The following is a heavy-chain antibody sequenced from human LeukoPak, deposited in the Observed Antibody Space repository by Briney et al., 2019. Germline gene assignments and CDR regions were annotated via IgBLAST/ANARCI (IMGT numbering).Heavy chain of an antibody. Sequence: GGSLRLSCAASGFTFSSYWMSWVRQAPGKGLEWVANIKQDGREEYYVDSVKGRFTISRDNAENSLYLQMNSLRAEDTAVYYCARGEYHLPFDIWGQGTMVTVSS. V-gene: IGHV3-7*04. CDR2: IKQDGREE. CDR3: ARGEYHLPFDI. J-gene: IGHJ3*02. CDR1: GFTFSSYW. D-gene: IGHD2-2*01.